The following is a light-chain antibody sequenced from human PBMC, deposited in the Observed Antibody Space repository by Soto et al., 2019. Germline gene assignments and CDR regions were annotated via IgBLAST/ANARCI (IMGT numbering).Light chain of an antibody. J-gene: IGLJ2*01. CDR2: GNS. CDR3: QSYDSSLRGV. CDR1: SSNIGAGYD. V-gene: IGLV1-40*01. Sequence: QLVLTQPPSVSGAPGQRVTISCTGSSSNIGAGYDVHWYQQLPGTAPKLLIYGNSNRPSGVPDRFSGSKSGTSASLAITGLQAEDEADYSCQSYDSSLRGVFGGGTKLTVL.